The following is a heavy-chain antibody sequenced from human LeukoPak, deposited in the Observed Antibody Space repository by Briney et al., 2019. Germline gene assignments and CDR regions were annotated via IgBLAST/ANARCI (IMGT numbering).Heavy chain of an antibody. D-gene: IGHD3-3*01. CDR2: IYYSGST. V-gene: IGHV4-39*02. CDR1: GGSISSSSYY. J-gene: IGHJ4*02. CDR3: ARDLVYYDFWSGYYTLDY. Sequence: SETLSLTCTVSGGSISSSSYYWGWIRQPPGKGPEWIGSIYYSGSTYYNPSLKSRVTISVDTSKNQFSLKLSSVTAADTAVYYCARDLVYYDFWSGYYTLDYWGQGTLVTVSS.